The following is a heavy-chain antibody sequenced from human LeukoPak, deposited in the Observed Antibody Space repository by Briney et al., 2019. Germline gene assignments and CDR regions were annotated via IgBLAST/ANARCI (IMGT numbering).Heavy chain of an antibody. J-gene: IGHJ3*02. CDR2: IRSKAYGGTT. D-gene: IGHD4-23*01. CDR1: GFTFGDYA. CDR3: TRVVTASMYNDASDI. V-gene: IGHV3-49*04. Sequence: GGSLRLSCTASGFTFGDYAMSWVRQAPGKGLEWVGFIRSKAYGGTTEYAASVKGRFTISRDDSKSIAYLQMNSLKTEDTAVYYCTRVVTASMYNDASDIWGQGTMVNVSS.